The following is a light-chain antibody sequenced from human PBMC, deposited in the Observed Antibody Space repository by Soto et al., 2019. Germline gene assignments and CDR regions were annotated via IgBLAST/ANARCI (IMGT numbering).Light chain of an antibody. Sequence: EIVMTQSPGTLSVSPGERATLSCRASQSVSSNLAWYQQKPGQAPRLLSYGASTWATGIPARFSGRGSGTEFTLTISSLQSEDVAVYYCQQYNDWPPVTFGGGTKVEIK. CDR1: QSVSSN. CDR3: QQYNDWPPVT. V-gene: IGKV3-15*01. CDR2: GAS. J-gene: IGKJ4*01.